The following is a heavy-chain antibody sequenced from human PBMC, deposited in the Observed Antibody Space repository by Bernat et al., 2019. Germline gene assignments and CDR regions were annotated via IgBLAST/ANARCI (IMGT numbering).Heavy chain of an antibody. CDR1: GGSISSGGYY. J-gene: IGHJ2*01. Sequence: QVQLQESGPGLVKPSQTLSLTCTVSGGSISSGGYYWSWIRQHPGKGLEWIGYIYYSGSTYYNPSLKSRVTISVDTSKNQFSLKLSSVPAADTAVYYCARVWDDYGDPARTWYFDLWGRGTLVTVSS. CDR3: ARVWDDYGDPARTWYFDL. V-gene: IGHV4-31*03. CDR2: IYYSGST. D-gene: IGHD4-17*01.